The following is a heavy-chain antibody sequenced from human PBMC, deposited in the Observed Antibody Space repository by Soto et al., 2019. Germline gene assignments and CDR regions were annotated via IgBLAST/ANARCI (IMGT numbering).Heavy chain of an antibody. CDR2: ISSTTNYI. Sequence: GGSLRLSCAASGFTFTRYSMNWVRQAPGKGLEWVSSISSTTNYIYYADSMKGRFTVSRDNAKNSVYLDMNSLSAEDTAVYYCARESEDLTSNFDYWGQGTLVTVSS. CDR3: ARESEDLTSNFDY. CDR1: GFTFTRYS. V-gene: IGHV3-21*01. J-gene: IGHJ4*02.